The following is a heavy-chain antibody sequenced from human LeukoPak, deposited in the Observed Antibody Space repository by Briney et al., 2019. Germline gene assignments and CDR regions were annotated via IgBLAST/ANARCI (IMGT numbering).Heavy chain of an antibody. V-gene: IGHV3-43*01. D-gene: IGHD3-9*01. CDR3: AKDTSKLRYFDWLYMDV. Sequence: GGSLRLSCAASGFTFDDYTMHWVRQAPGKGLEWVSLISWDGGSTYYADSVKGRFTISRDNSKNSLYLQMNSLRTEDTALYYCAKDTSKLRYFDWLYMDVWGKGTTVTISS. CDR2: ISWDGGST. J-gene: IGHJ6*03. CDR1: GFTFDDYT.